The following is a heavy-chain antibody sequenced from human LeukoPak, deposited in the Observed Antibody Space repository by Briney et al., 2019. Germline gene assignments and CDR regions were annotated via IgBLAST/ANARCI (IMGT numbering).Heavy chain of an antibody. CDR2: ISSSGSTI. J-gene: IGHJ6*02. CDR3: AGLVWSYYYYGMAV. Sequence: TGGSLRLSCAASGFTFSSYGMNWVRQAPGKGLERVSYISSSGSTIYYADSVKGRFTISRDNAKNSLYLQMNSLRAEDTAVYYCAGLVWSYYYYGMAVWGQGTTVTVSS. V-gene: IGHV3-48*04. CDR1: GFTFSSYG. D-gene: IGHD6-19*01.